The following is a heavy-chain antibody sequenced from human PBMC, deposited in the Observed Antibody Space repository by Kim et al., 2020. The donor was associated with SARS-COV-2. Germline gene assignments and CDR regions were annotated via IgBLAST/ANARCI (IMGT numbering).Heavy chain of an antibody. V-gene: IGHV1-2*06. CDR2: INPNSGGT. CDR1: GYTFTGYY. J-gene: IGHJ4*02. Sequence: ASVKVSCKASGYTFTGYYMHWVRQAPGQGLEWMGRINPNSGGTNYAQKFQGRVTMTRDTSISTAYMELSRLRSDDTAVYYCARGPITMTEGGYFDYWGQGTLVTVSS. CDR3: ARGPITMTEGGYFDY. D-gene: IGHD3-22*01.